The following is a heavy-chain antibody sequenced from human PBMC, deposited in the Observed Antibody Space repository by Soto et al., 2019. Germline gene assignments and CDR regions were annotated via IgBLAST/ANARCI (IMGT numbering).Heavy chain of an antibody. D-gene: IGHD6-13*01. J-gene: IGHJ4*02. CDR2: IYYTGST. CDR1: GDSLTYYY. CDR3: ARTLRAYGSIDY. V-gene: IGHV4-59*01. Sequence: SETLSLTCTVSGDSLTYYYWSWIRRSPGKGLEWIGYIYYTGSTSYNPSLESRVTLSVDTSSNQFSLRLNSVTAADTAVYYCARTLRAYGSIDYWGQGTLVTVSS.